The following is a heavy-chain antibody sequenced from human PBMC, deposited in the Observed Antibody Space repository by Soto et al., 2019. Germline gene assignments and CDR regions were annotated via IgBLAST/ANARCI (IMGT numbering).Heavy chain of an antibody. CDR3: AKGGGDYVFDY. J-gene: IGHJ4*02. V-gene: IGHV3-30*18. Sequence: GGSLRLSCAASGFTFSSYGMHWVRQAPGKGLEWVAVMSYDGSNKYYADSVKGRFTISRDNSKNTLYLQMNSLRAEDTAVYYCAKGGGDYVFDYWGQGTLVTVSS. CDR1: GFTFSSYG. CDR2: MSYDGSNK. D-gene: IGHD4-17*01.